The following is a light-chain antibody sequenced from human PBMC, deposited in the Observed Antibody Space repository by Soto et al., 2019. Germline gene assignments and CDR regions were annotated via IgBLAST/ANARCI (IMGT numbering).Light chain of an antibody. J-gene: IGLJ1*01. CDR1: NIGSKS. CDR2: YDS. V-gene: IGLV3-21*04. CDR3: QVWDSSSDPRGV. Sequence: SYELTQPPSVSVAPGKTARITCGGNNIGSKSVHWYQQKPGQAPVLVIYYDSDRPSGIPERFSGSNSGNTATLTISRVEAGDEADYYCQVWDSSSDPRGVFETGTKVTVL.